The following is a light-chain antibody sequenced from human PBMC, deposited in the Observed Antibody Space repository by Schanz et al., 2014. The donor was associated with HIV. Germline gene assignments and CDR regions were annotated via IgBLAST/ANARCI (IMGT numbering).Light chain of an antibody. Sequence: QSALTQPASVSGSPGQSITISCTGTRNDVGTYNLVSWYQQHPGKAPQLMIYEVTKRPSGVSDRFSGSKSDNTASLTISGLRPEDEADYYCSSYISVNTWVFGGGTKLTVL. CDR2: EVT. V-gene: IGLV2-14*02. CDR1: RNDVGTYNL. J-gene: IGLJ3*02. CDR3: SSYISVNTWV.